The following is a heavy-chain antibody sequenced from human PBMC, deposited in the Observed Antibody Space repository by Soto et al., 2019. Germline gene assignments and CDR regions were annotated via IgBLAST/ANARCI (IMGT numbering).Heavy chain of an antibody. Sequence: GGSLRLSCAASGFALYHFAMSWVRQTRGRGLEWVSTISSSGADVYYADCVRGRFTISRDNSNDTLIMQMNSLRVEDTAIYYCVRVAATCYRGWFGPWGQGLQVTVSS. CDR3: VRVAATCYRGWFGP. CDR1: GFALYHFA. D-gene: IGHD2-15*01. CDR2: ISSSGADV. V-gene: IGHV3-23*01. J-gene: IGHJ5*02.